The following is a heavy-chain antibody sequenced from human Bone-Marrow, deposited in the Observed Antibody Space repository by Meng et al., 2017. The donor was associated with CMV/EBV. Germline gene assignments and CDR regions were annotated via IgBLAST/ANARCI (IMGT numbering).Heavy chain of an antibody. CDR3: ARADYGVDY. V-gene: IGHV3-15*01. CDR1: GFTFTNAW. CDR2: IKSRPDGATT. D-gene: IGHD4-17*01. Sequence: EVQLVESGGGLVKPGGSLRLSCAASGFTFTNAWMNWVRQAPGKGLEWVGRIKSRPDGATTDYAASVKGRFTILRDDSKNTLYLQMNSLTTEDTAVYYCARADYGVDYWGQGTLVTVSS. J-gene: IGHJ4*02.